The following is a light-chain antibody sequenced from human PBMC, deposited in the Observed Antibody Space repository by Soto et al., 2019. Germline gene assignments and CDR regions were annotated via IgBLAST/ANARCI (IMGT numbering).Light chain of an antibody. Sequence: QSALTQPPSVSESPGQSVTISCTGTSSDVGSYNGVSWYQQPPGTAPRLIIYEGSTRPSGVPDRFSGSKSGNTASLTISGLQAEDEADYYCNSYTLSGTYVFGTGTKVTVL. CDR3: NSYTLSGTYV. J-gene: IGLJ1*01. CDR2: EGS. V-gene: IGLV2-18*02. CDR1: SSDVGSYNG.